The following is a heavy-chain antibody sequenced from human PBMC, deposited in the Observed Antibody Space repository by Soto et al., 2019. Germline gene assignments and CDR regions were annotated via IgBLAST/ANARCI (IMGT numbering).Heavy chain of an antibody. D-gene: IGHD5-18*01. J-gene: IGHJ4*02. CDR1: GFTFSSYA. V-gene: IGHV3-30-3*01. CDR3: AREAARRDTAMVTTFDY. Sequence: QVQLVESGGGVVQPGRSLRLSCAASGFTFSSYAMHWVRLAPGKGLEWVAVISYDGSNKYYADSVKGRFTISRGNSKNTLYLQMNSLRAEDTAVYYCAREAARRDTAMVTTFDYWGQGTLVTVSS. CDR2: ISYDGSNK.